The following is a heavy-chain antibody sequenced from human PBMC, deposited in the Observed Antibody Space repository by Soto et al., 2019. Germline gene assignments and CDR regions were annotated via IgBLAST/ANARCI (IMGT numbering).Heavy chain of an antibody. CDR3: ARGRHYSDSSGYYYGTGGTFDF. D-gene: IGHD3-22*01. J-gene: IGHJ4*02. V-gene: IGHV1-18*01. Sequence: QVQLVQSGAEVKKPGASVKVSCKTSGYTFTSYGISWVRQAPGQVLEWMGWISTYNGNTNYAQKLQGRVTMTTYTSTSTAYMELRSLRSDDTAVYYCARGRHYSDSSGYYYGTGGTFDFWGQGTLVTVSS. CDR2: ISTYNGNT. CDR1: GYTFTSYG.